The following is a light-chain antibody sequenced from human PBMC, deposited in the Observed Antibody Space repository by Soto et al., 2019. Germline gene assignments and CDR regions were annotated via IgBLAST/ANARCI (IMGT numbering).Light chain of an antibody. CDR2: DAS. Sequence: EIVLTQSPATLSLSPGERATLSCRASQSISSYLAWYQQKPGQPPRLLIYDASNRATGIPARFSGGGSGTHFALTISSLEPGDFAVYYCQQRSNWLFAFGPGTKLDIK. V-gene: IGKV3-11*01. CDR1: QSISSY. J-gene: IGKJ3*01. CDR3: QQRSNWLFA.